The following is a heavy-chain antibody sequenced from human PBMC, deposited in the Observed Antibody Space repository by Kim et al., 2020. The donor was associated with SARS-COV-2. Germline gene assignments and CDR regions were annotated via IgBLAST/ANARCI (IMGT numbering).Heavy chain of an antibody. V-gene: IGHV1-3*01. D-gene: IGHD3-16*01. CDR3: LGGFYFDY. Sequence: GHENTVYSEQFQGRVTFTTDTSASTAYMELSFLRSEDSAVYYCLGGFYFDYWGQGTLVTVSS. J-gene: IGHJ4*02. CDR2: GHENT.